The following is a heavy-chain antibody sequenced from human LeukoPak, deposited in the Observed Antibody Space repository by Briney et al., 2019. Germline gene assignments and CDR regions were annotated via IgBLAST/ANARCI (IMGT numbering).Heavy chain of an antibody. Sequence: PSETLSLTCTVSGGSICSYYWSWIRQPPGKGLEWIGYIYYSGSTNYNPSLKSRVTISVDTSKNQFSLKLSSVTAADTAVYYCARLAVFGDAFDIWGQGTMVTVSS. J-gene: IGHJ3*02. V-gene: IGHV4-59*01. CDR1: GGSICSYY. D-gene: IGHD2-21*01. CDR2: IYYSGST. CDR3: ARLAVFGDAFDI.